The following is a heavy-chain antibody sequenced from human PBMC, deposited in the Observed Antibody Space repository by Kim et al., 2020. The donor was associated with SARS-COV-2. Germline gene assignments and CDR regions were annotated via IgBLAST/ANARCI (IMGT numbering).Heavy chain of an antibody. J-gene: IGHJ3*02. CDR3: ANDLRSPPLHAFDI. V-gene: IGHV3-9*01. Sequence: DSVKGRFSISRDNAKNSLYQQMSSLRPEDTALYYCANDLRSPPLHAFDIWGQGTMVIVSS.